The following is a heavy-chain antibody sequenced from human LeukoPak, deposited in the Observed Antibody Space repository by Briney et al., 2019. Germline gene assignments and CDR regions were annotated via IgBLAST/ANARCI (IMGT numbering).Heavy chain of an antibody. J-gene: IGHJ3*02. Sequence: GGSLRLSCAASGFTVSSNYMSWVRQAPGKGPEWVSVIYTRGSTYYADSVKGRFTISRDDSKNTVYLQMNSLRAEDTAVYYCARDPRRITIFGVVGENAFDIWGQGTMVTVSS. CDR1: GFTVSSNY. V-gene: IGHV3-53*01. CDR3: ARDPRRITIFGVVGENAFDI. CDR2: IYTRGST. D-gene: IGHD3-3*01.